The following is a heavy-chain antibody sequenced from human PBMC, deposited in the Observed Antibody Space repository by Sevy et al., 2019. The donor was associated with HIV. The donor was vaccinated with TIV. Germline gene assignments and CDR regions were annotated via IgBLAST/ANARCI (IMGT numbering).Heavy chain of an antibody. Sequence: ASVKVSCKVSGYTLTKLPMHWVRQAPGKGLEWMGGFDPEDGETIYAQKFQGRVTMTEDTSTDTAYMDLSSLRSEDTAVYFCATTKDYYESSGSPFDYWGQGTVVTVSS. D-gene: IGHD3-22*01. V-gene: IGHV1-24*01. CDR2: FDPEDGET. CDR3: ATTKDYYESSGSPFDY. J-gene: IGHJ4*02. CDR1: GYTLTKLP.